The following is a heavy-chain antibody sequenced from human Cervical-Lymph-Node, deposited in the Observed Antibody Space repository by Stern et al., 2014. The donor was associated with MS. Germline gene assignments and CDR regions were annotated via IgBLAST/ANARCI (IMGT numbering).Heavy chain of an antibody. CDR1: GFPFSGYW. V-gene: IGHV3-7*01. J-gene: IGHJ5*02. CDR2: IKEDGSET. Sequence: DVQLVQSGAGLVQPGGSLRLSCAASGFPFSGYWMNWVRQAPGQGLEWVANIKEDGSETYYSESVQGRFTISNANAKHSPNLQMNSLRAGDTAVYYCARGSDTWGQGTLVTVSS. CDR3: ARGSDT. D-gene: IGHD2-15*01.